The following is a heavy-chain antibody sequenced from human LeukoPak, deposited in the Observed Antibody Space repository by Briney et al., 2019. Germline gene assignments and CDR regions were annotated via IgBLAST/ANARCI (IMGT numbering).Heavy chain of an antibody. V-gene: IGHV4-59*12. J-gene: IGHJ4*02. Sequence: SETLSLTCTVSGGSISSYYWSWIRQPPGKGLEWIGYIYYSGDTNYNPSLKSRVTISVDTSKNQFSLKLTSVTAADTAVHYCAREGGFYRPLDYSGQGTLVTVSS. D-gene: IGHD3-3*01. CDR3: AREGGFYRPLDY. CDR2: IYYSGDT. CDR1: GGSISSYY.